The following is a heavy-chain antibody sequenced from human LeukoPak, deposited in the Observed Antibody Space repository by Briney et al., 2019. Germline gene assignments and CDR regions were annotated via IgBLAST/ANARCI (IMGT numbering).Heavy chain of an antibody. CDR3: ARGSGYYDTGSFSFVDN. J-gene: IGHJ4*02. CDR2: TYYGSQWYI. Sequence: SQTLSLTCAISGDSVSSDSAAWNWIRQSPSRGLEWLGRTYYGSQWYIDYAVSVKTRITINPDTSRNQFSLELKSVTPEDTGVYYCARGSGYYDTGSFSFVDNWGQGTLVTVSS. V-gene: IGHV6-1*01. D-gene: IGHD3-22*01. CDR1: GDSVSSDSAA.